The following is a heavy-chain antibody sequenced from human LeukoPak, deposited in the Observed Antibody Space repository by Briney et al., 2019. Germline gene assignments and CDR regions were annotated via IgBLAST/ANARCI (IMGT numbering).Heavy chain of an antibody. D-gene: IGHD3-22*01. J-gene: IGHJ6*02. CDR1: GYSFTSYW. V-gene: IGHV5-10-1*01. CDR3: ARSPYYEESYYYYGMDV. Sequence: GESLKISCKGSGYSFTSYWVSWVRQMPGKGLEWMGRIDPSDSYTNYSPSFQGHVTISADKSISTAYLQWSSLKASDTAMYYCARSPYYEESYYYYGMDVWGQGTTVTVSS. CDR2: IDPSDSYT.